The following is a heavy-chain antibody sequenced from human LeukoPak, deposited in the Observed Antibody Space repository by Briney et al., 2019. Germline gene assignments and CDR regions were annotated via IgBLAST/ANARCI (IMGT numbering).Heavy chain of an antibody. J-gene: IGHJ4*02. CDR3: ARLSTPNLYYFHD. CDR1: GYTFTGYY. CDR2: INPNSGVT. V-gene: IGHV1-2*02. Sequence: ASVKVSCKASGYTFTGYYMHWVRQAPGRGLEWMGWINPNSGVTYYAQKFQGRVSMTRDTSISTAYMEVSRLRSDDSALYYCARLSTPNLYYFHDWGQGTLVTVSS. D-gene: IGHD3-16*02.